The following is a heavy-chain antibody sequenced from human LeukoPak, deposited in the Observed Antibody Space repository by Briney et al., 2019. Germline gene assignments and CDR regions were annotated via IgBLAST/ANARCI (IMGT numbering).Heavy chain of an antibody. CDR1: GGSISSNY. CDR2: IYYSGST. D-gene: IGHD5-24*01. V-gene: IGHV4-59*01. J-gene: IGHJ4*02. Sequence: PSETLSLTCTVSGGSISSNYWSWIRQPPGKGLEWIGYIYYSGSTNYNPSLKSRVTISIDTSKNQFSLKLSSVTAADTAVYYCARGPGMATIKDWGQGTLVTVSS. CDR3: ARGPGMATIKD.